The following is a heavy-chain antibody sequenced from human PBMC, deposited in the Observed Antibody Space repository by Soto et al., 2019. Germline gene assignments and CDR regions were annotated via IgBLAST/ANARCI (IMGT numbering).Heavy chain of an antibody. Sequence: QLHLAQSGAVVKKPGASVTVSCSASGYPVTAYYMHWVRQAPGRGLEWMGGINPATGAAKYTQTFRGRVTMTRDTSTSKVFMELSGLTSEDTAVFYWARGGGVGVAGSAAFDMWGQGTLVTVSS. J-gene: IGHJ3*02. V-gene: IGHV1-2*02. CDR1: GYPVTAYY. D-gene: IGHD3-3*01. CDR3: ARGGGVGVAGSAAFDM. CDR2: INPATGAA.